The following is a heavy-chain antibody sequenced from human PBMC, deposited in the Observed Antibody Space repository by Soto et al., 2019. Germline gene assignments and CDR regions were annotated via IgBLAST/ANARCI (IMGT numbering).Heavy chain of an antibody. CDR3: ARDRGASSGWSHYYYGMDV. J-gene: IGHJ6*02. V-gene: IGHV3-33*01. Sequence: GGSLRLSCAASGFTFSSYGMHWVRQAPGKGLEWVAVIWYDGSNKYYADSVKGRFTISRDNSKNTLYLQMNSLRAEDTAVYYCARDRGASSGWSHYYYGMDVWGQGTTVTVSS. D-gene: IGHD6-19*01. CDR2: IWYDGSNK. CDR1: GFTFSSYG.